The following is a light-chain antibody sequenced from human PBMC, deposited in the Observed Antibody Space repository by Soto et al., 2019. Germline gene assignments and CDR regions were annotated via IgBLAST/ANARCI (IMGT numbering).Light chain of an antibody. V-gene: IGKV1-33*01. CDR1: QDISNY. J-gene: IGKJ2*01. CDR3: QQYGNLPYT. Sequence: DIQMTQSPSSLSASVGDRVTITCQASQDISNYLNWYQQKPGKAPRLLIYDVSKLQTGVPSRFSGSGSGTDFTFTISSLQPEDIATYYCQQYGNLPYTFGPGTKLEIK. CDR2: DVS.